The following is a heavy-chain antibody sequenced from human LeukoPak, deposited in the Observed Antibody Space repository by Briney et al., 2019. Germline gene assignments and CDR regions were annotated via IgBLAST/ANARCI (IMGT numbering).Heavy chain of an antibody. CDR2: INHSGST. Sequence: SETLSLTCAVDSGSFSGYYWSWIRQPPGKGLEWIGEINHSGSTNYNPSLKRRVTISVDTSKNQFSLKLGSVTAADTAVYYCARVRATVTNYGMDVWGQGTTVTVSS. CDR3: ARVRATVTNYGMDV. D-gene: IGHD4-17*01. CDR1: SGSFSGYY. J-gene: IGHJ6*02. V-gene: IGHV4-34*01.